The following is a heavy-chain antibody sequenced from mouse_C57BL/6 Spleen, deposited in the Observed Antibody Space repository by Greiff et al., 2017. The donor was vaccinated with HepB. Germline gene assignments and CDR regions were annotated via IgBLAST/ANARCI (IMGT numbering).Heavy chain of an antibody. CDR2: IDPSDSYT. J-gene: IGHJ2*01. Sequence: VQLQQPGAELVRPGTSVKLSCKASGYTFTSYWMHWVKQRPGQGLEWIGVIDPSDSYTNYNQKFKGKATLTEDTSSSTAYMQLSSLTSEDSAVYYCARDNFDYWGQGTTLTVSS. V-gene: IGHV1-59*01. CDR3: ARDNFDY. CDR1: GYTFTSYW.